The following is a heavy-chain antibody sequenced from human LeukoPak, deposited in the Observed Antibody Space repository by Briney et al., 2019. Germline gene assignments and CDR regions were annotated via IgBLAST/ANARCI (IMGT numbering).Heavy chain of an antibody. CDR3: ASAPYYYDSSGLYFDY. CDR1: GFTFSTYS. CDR2: IASSSSTI. Sequence: GGSLRLSCAASGFTFSTYSMNWVRQAPGKGLEWVSYIASSSSTIYYADSVKGRFTISRDNAKNSVYLQMNSLRAEDTAVYYCASAPYYYDSSGLYFDYWGQGTLVTVSS. V-gene: IGHV3-48*04. J-gene: IGHJ4*02. D-gene: IGHD3-22*01.